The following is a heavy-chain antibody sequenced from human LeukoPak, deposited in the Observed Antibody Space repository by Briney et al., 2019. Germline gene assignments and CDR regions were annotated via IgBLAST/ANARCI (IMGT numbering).Heavy chain of an antibody. V-gene: IGHV3-33*01. Sequence: AGGSLRLSCAASGFTFSSYGMHWVRQAPGKGLEWVAVIWYDGSNKYYADSVKDRFTISRDNSKNTLYLQMNSLRAKDTAVYYCARDANWGFDAFDIWGQGTMVTVSS. CDR3: ARDANWGFDAFDI. CDR1: GFTFSSYG. D-gene: IGHD7-27*01. J-gene: IGHJ3*02. CDR2: IWYDGSNK.